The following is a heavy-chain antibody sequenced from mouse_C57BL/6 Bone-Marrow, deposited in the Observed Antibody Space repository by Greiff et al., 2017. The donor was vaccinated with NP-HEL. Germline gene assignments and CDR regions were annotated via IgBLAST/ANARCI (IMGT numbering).Heavy chain of an antibody. CDR1: GYAFSSSW. CDR2: IYPGGGDT. D-gene: IGHD1-1*02. J-gene: IGHJ3*01. V-gene: IGHV1-82*01. Sequence: VQLQQSGPELVKPGASVKISCKASGYAFSSSWMNWVKQRPGQGLEWIGRIYPGGGDTNYNGKFKGKATLTADKSSSTAYMQLSSLTSEDSAVYFCARSRWAWFAYWGQGTLVTVSA. CDR3: ARSRWAWFAY.